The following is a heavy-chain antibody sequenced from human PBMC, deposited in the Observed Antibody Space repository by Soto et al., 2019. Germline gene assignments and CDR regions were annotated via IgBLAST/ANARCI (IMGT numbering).Heavy chain of an antibody. V-gene: IGHV3-23*01. CDR1: GFTFSSYA. CDR2: ISGSGGST. Sequence: GGSLRLSCAASGFTFSSYAMSWVRQAPGKGLEWVSAISGSGGSTYYADSVKGRFTISRDNSKNTPYLQMNSLRAEDTAVYYCAKDEGAYCGGDCYSPDYWGQGTLVTVSS. D-gene: IGHD2-21*02. J-gene: IGHJ4*02. CDR3: AKDEGAYCGGDCYSPDY.